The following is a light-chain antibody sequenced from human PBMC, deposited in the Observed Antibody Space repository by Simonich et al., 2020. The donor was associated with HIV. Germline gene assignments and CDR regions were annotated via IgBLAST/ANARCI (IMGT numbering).Light chain of an antibody. Sequence: QAVVTQEPSLPVSPGGTVTLTCGSITGAVTSGHYPYWFQQKPGQAPRTLVYDTNNKQSWTPARFSGSLLGGKAALTLSGAQPEDEAEYYCLLYYGGAWVFGGGTKLTVL. V-gene: IGLV7-46*01. CDR2: DTN. J-gene: IGLJ3*02. CDR1: TGAVTSGHY. CDR3: LLYYGGAWV.